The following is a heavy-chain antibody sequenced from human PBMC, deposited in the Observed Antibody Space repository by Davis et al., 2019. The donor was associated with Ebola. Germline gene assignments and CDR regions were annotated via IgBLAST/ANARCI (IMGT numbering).Heavy chain of an antibody. V-gene: IGHV1-8*01. CDR2: MNPKSGKT. CDR1: GYTLTSYD. J-gene: IGHJ4*02. Sequence: ASVKVSCKASGYTLTSYDINWVRQAAGQGLEWMAWMNPKSGKTGYAQKFQGRLNLTSNTSTSAAYMELSSLRSEDTAVYFCTGSSSAYFRYYFDYWGQGSLVTVSS. D-gene: IGHD3-22*01. CDR3: TGSSSAYFRYYFDY.